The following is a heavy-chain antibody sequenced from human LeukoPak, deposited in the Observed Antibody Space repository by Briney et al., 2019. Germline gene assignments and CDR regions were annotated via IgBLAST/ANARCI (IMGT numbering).Heavy chain of an antibody. J-gene: IGHJ4*02. Sequence: QPGGSLRLSCAASGFTFTRYAMHWVRQAPGKGLEWVTVVSYDGNDKYYADSVKGRFTISRDNSKNTVYLQMNSLRAEDTAVYYCARDDALATDGFDSWGQGTLVTVSS. V-gene: IGHV3-30*04. CDR2: VSYDGNDK. CDR1: GFTFTRYA. D-gene: IGHD5-24*01. CDR3: ARDDALATDGFDS.